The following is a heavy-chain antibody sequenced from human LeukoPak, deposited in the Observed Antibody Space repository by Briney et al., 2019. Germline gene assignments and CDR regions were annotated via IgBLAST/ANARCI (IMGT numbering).Heavy chain of an antibody. D-gene: IGHD6-6*01. CDR1: GFTFSDYW. CDR3: ARVASYAFDI. Sequence: PGGSLRLSCTVSGFTFSDYWMSWVRQAPGKGLEWVANINQDGSEKDYVDSVMGRFTVSRENDKNSMYMQVNSLRAEDRAVYYCARVASYAFDIWGQGTMVTVSS. J-gene: IGHJ3*02. CDR2: INQDGSEK. V-gene: IGHV3-7*01.